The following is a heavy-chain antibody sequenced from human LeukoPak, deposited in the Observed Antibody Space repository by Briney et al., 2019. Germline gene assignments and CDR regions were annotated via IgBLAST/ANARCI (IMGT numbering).Heavy chain of an antibody. CDR3: ARGSVIAISY. V-gene: IGHV4-34*01. D-gene: IGHD2-21*01. CDR1: GGSFSGYY. CDR2: INHSGST. Sequence: SETLSLTCAVYGGSFSGYYWSWIRQPPGKGLEWIGEINHSGSTNYNPSLKSRVTISVDTSKNQVSLKLSSVTAADTAVYYCARGSVIAISYWGQGTLVTVSS. J-gene: IGHJ4*02.